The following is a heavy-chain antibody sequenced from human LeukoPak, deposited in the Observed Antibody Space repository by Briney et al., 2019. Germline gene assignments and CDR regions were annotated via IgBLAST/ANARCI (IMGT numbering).Heavy chain of an antibody. D-gene: IGHD3-3*01. V-gene: IGHV4-30-4*08. CDR1: GGSISSGDYY. J-gene: IGHJ4*02. Sequence: SETLSLTCTVSGGSISSGDYYWSWIRQPPGKGLEWIGYIYYSGSTYYNPSLKSRVTISVDTSKNQFSLKLSSVTAADTAVYYCARDGAWSGYRSVDYWGQGTLVTVSS. CDR3: ARDGAWSGYRSVDY. CDR2: IYYSGST.